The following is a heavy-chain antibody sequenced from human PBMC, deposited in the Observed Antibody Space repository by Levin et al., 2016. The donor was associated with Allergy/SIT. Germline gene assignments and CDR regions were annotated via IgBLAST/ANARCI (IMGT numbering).Heavy chain of an antibody. Sequence: WIRQPPGKGLEWVSSISSSSSYIYYADSVKGRFTISRDNAKNSLYLQMNSLRAEDTAVYYCARVGQQLNPDYWGQGTLVTVSS. CDR3: ARVGQQLNPDY. J-gene: IGHJ4*02. CDR2: ISSSSSYI. V-gene: IGHV3-21*01. D-gene: IGHD6-13*01.